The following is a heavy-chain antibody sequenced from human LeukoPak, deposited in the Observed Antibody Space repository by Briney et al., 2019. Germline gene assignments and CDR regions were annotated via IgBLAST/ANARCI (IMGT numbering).Heavy chain of an antibody. Sequence: PSQTLSLTCTVSGGSISSGGYYWSWIRQHPGKGLEWIGYIYYSGSTYYNPSLKSRVTISVVTSKNQFSLKLRSVTAADTAVYYCASSWFGEFLDYWGQGTLVTVSS. CDR2: IYYSGST. V-gene: IGHV4-31*03. CDR1: GGSISSGGYY. CDR3: ASSWFGEFLDY. J-gene: IGHJ4*02. D-gene: IGHD3-10*01.